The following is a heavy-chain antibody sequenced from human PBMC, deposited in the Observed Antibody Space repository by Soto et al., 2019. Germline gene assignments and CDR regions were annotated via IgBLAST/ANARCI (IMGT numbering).Heavy chain of an antibody. CDR2: ISGSGSIT. Sequence: GGSLRLSCAASGFTFSDYAMSWVRQARGRGLEWVSGISGSGSITYYADSVKGRFTISRDNSKKTLYLQLNGLRAEDTAVYCCAKDTSSAWELSSNYYFDYWGQGTLVTVSS. V-gene: IGHV3-23*01. CDR3: AKDTSSAWELSSNYYFDY. D-gene: IGHD3-16*02. J-gene: IGHJ4*02. CDR1: GFTFSDYA.